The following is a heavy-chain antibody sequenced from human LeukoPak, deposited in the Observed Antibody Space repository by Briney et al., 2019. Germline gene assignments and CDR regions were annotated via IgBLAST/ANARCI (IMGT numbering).Heavy chain of an antibody. D-gene: IGHD4-17*01. J-gene: IGHJ4*02. CDR2: IYYSGST. V-gene: IGHV4-31*03. Sequence: SETLSLTCTVSGGSISSGGYYWSWIRQHPGKGLEWIGYIYYSGSTYYNPSLKSRVTISVDTSKNQFSLKLSSVTAADTAVYYCARNGDYGDYRNYFDYWGQGTLVTVSS. CDR1: GGSISSGGYY. CDR3: ARNGDYGDYRNYFDY.